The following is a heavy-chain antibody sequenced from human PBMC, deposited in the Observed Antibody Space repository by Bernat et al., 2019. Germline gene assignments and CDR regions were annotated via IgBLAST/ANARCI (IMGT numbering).Heavy chain of an antibody. Sequence: EVQLVESGGGLVKPGRSLRLSCTASGFTFGDYAMSWFRQAPGKGLEWVGFIRSKAYGGTTEYAASVKGRFTISRDDSKSIAYLQMNSLKTEDTAVYYCTRGGADIVVVPAAMNLQQWLATNDYWGQGTLVTVSS. D-gene: IGHD2-2*01. CDR2: IRSKAYGGTT. CDR3: TRGGADIVVVPAAMNLQQWLATNDY. V-gene: IGHV3-49*05. CDR1: GFTFGDYA. J-gene: IGHJ4*02.